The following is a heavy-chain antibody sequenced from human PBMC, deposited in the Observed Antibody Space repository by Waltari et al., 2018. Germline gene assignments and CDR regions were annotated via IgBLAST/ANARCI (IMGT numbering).Heavy chain of an antibody. CDR3: ANLGAAMRVYSFDGLDV. V-gene: IGHV3-23*01. CDR1: GFTFTNSA. D-gene: IGHD2-2*01. J-gene: IGHJ6*02. Sequence: EVQLLVSGGGLVQPGGSLRLSGAASGFTFTNSAMNWVRQAPGKGLEWVLFDIGSGGSTYYADSVKGRFTISRDNSKKTLYLQMNSLRGEDTAVYYCANLGAAMRVYSFDGLDVWGQGTTVTVSS. CDR2: DIGSGGST.